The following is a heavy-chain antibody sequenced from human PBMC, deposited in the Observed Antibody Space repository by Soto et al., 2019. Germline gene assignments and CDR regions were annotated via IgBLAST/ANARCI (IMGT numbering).Heavy chain of an antibody. Sequence: VQLVESGGGVVQPGRSLRLSCAASGFTFSSYGMHWVRQAPGKGLEWVAVIWYDGSNKYYADSVKGRFTISRDNSKNTLYLQMNSLRAEDTAVYYCARESIVGESPGYWGQGTLVTVSS. V-gene: IGHV3-33*01. CDR3: ARESIVGESPGY. CDR1: GFTFSSYG. D-gene: IGHD1-26*01. J-gene: IGHJ4*02. CDR2: IWYDGSNK.